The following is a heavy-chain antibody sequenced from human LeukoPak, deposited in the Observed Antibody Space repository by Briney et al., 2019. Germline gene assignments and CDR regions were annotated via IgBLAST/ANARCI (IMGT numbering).Heavy chain of an antibody. J-gene: IGHJ4*02. CDR1: GFTFRSYG. Sequence: GGSLRLSCAASGFTFRSYGMHWVRQAPGKGLEWVAVIWYDGSNKYYTDSVKGRFTISRDNSKNTLYLQMNSLRAEDTAVYYCAKNYCSGGSCFDYWGQGTLVTVSS. D-gene: IGHD2-15*01. CDR3: AKNYCSGGSCFDY. V-gene: IGHV3-30*02. CDR2: IWYDGSNK.